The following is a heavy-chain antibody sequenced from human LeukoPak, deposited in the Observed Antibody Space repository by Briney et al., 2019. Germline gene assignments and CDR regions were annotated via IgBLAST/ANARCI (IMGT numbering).Heavy chain of an antibody. V-gene: IGHV4-59*01. CDR3: ARAFGVRWYFDL. CDR1: GGSISSYH. CDR2: INYSGST. D-gene: IGHD3-10*01. J-gene: IGHJ2*01. Sequence: SETLSLTCTVSGGSISSYHWSWIRQPPGKGLEWIGYINYSGSTNYNPSLKSRVTISVDTSKNQFSPKLSSVTAADTAVYYCARAFGVRWYFDLWGRGTLVTVSS.